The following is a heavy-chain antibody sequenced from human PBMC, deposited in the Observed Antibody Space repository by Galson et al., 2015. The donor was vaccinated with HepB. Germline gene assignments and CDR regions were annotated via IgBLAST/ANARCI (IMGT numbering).Heavy chain of an antibody. CDR1: GFTFSGSA. V-gene: IGHV3-73*01. Sequence: SLRLSCAASGFTFSGSAMHWVRQASGKGLEWVGRIRSKANSYATAYAASVKGRFTISRDDSKNTAYLQMNSLKTEDTAVYYCTSHVWWLQPTKVHFDYWGQGTLVTVSS. CDR2: IRSKANSYAT. J-gene: IGHJ4*02. D-gene: IGHD5-12*01. CDR3: TSHVWWLQPTKVHFDY.